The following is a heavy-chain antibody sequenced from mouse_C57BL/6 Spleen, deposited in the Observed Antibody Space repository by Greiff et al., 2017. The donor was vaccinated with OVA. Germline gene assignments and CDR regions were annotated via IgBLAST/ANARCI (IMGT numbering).Heavy chain of an antibody. CDR1: GYTFTSYW. J-gene: IGHJ2*01. CDR2: INPSSGYT. D-gene: IGHD3-2*02. Sequence: VQRVESGAELAKPGASVKLSCKASGYTFTSYWMHWVKQRPGQGLEWIGYINPSSGYTKYNKKFKDKATLTADKSSSKAYMQLSSLTCGVSTGYYCAIGGPETAQASYFDYWGQGTTLTVSS. V-gene: IGHV1-7*01. CDR3: AIGGPETAQASYFDY.